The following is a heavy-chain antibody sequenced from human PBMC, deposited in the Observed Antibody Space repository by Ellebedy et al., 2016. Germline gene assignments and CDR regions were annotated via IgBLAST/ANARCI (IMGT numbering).Heavy chain of an antibody. CDR1: GFTFSDYY. D-gene: IGHD5-24*01. J-gene: IGHJ4*02. V-gene: IGHV3-11*01. Sequence: GESLKISCAASGFTFSDYYMSWIRQAPGKGPEWVSYISSSGSTIYYADSVKGRFTISRDNAKNSLYLQMNSLRAEDTAVYSCAGREMATIDYYFDQWGQGTLVTVSS. CDR2: ISSSGSTI. CDR3: AGREMATIDYYFDQ.